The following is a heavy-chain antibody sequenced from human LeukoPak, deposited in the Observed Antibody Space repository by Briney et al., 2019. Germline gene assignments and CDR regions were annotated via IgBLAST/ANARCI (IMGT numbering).Heavy chain of an antibody. V-gene: IGHV3-21*01. CDR3: ARRDIVVVPVAIVQDYYYYMDV. CDR1: GFTFSSYS. CDR2: ISSSSSYI. J-gene: IGHJ6*03. D-gene: IGHD2-2*02. Sequence: GGSLRLSCAASGFTFSSYSMNWVRQAPGKGLEWVSSISSSSSYIYYADSVKGRFTISRDNAKNSLYLQMNSLRAEDTAVYYCARRDIVVVPVAIVQDYYYYMDVWGKGTTVTVSS.